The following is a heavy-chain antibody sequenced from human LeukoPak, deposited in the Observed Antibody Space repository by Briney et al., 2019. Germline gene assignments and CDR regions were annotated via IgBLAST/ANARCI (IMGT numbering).Heavy chain of an antibody. D-gene: IGHD3-9*01. V-gene: IGHV3-21*06. CDR3: ARDIYDILTGYYKWAFDI. CDR1: GFTFSSYT. Sequence: GGSLRLSCAASGFTFSSYTMNWVRQAPGKGLEWVSSISSSSSYIYYADSVKGRFTISRDNAKNSLYLQMNSLRAEDTAVYYCARDIYDILTGYYKWAFDIWGQGTMVTVSS. CDR2: ISSSSSYI. J-gene: IGHJ3*02.